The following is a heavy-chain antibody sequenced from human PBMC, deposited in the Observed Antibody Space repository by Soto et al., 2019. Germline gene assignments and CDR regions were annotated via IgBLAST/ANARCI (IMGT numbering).Heavy chain of an antibody. CDR3: ARGGGYSYGPFDY. V-gene: IGHV3-74*01. Sequence: GGSLRLSCASSGFPFSSYWMHWVRQAPGKGLVWVSRINSDGSSTSYADSVKGRFTISRDNAKNTLYLQMNSLRAEDTAVYYCARGGGYSYGPFDYWGQGTLVTVSS. D-gene: IGHD5-18*01. J-gene: IGHJ4*02. CDR2: INSDGSST. CDR1: GFPFSSYW.